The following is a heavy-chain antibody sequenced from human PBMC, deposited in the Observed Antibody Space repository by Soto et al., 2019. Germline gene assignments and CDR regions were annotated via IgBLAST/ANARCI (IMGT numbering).Heavy chain of an antibody. Sequence: QVQLVQSGAAVKKPGASVKVSCKTSGYTFTSYSISWVRQAPGQGLEWMGWINVYNGNTKYAQNLQGRVTMTTDTSTSTGYMELRSLRSDDTAVYYCARDLAVGWFDPWGQGTLVTVSS. V-gene: IGHV1-18*01. CDR1: GYTFTSYS. J-gene: IGHJ5*02. CDR2: INVYNGNT. D-gene: IGHD2-2*01. CDR3: ARDLAVGWFDP.